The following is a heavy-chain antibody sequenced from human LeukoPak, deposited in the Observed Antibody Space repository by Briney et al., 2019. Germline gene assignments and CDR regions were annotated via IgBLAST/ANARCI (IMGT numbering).Heavy chain of an antibody. J-gene: IGHJ4*02. D-gene: IGHD3-22*01. CDR3: ARVDYYDSSGYYYYFDY. V-gene: IGHV1-69*13. Sequence: ASVKVSCKASGGTFSSYAIGWVRQAPGQGLEWMGGIIPIFGTANYAQKFQGRVTITADESTSTAYMELSSLRSEDTAVYYCARVDYYDSSGYYYYFDYWGQGTLVTVSS. CDR2: IIPIFGTA. CDR1: GGTFSSYA.